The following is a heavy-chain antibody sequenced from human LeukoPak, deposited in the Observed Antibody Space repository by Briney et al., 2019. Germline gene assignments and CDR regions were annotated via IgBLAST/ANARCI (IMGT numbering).Heavy chain of an antibody. CDR3: ARVWSGYPYYFDY. Sequence: PSETLSLTCTVSGGSISSYYWSWIRQPPGKGLEWIGHIYYSGSTNYNPSLKSRVTISVDTSKNQFSLKLSSVTAADTAVYYCARVWSGYPYYFDYWGQGTLVTVSS. V-gene: IGHV4-59*01. D-gene: IGHD3-3*01. CDR1: GGSISSYY. CDR2: IYYSGST. J-gene: IGHJ4*02.